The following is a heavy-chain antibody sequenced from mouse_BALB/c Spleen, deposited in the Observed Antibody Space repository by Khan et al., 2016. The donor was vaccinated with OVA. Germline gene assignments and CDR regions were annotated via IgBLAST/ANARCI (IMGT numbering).Heavy chain of an antibody. CDR2: INSDGAYT. Sequence: EVELVESGGGLVKPGGSLKLSCAASGFTFSSYAVSWVRQTPEKRLEWVATINSDGAYTYYPDSVKGRLNISRENAMNTLYLQLSSLRSVDTSMYYCARHNFGPFAYWGQETLVTVSA. V-gene: IGHV5-9-3*01. CDR1: GFTFSSYA. J-gene: IGHJ3*01. D-gene: IGHD1-3*01. CDR3: ARHNFGPFAY.